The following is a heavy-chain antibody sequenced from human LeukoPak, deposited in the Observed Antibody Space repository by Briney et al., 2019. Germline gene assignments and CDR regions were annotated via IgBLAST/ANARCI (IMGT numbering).Heavy chain of an antibody. CDR3: ASPGSIVVVPAAIFTYYFDY. Sequence: VGSLRLSCAASGFTFSSYSMNWVRQAPGKGLEWVSSISSSSSYIYYADSVKGRFTISRDNAKNSLYLQMNSLRAEDTALYYCASPGSIVVVPAAIFTYYFDYWGQGTLVIVSS. CDR2: ISSSSSYI. D-gene: IGHD2-2*02. V-gene: IGHV3-21*04. CDR1: GFTFSSYS. J-gene: IGHJ4*02.